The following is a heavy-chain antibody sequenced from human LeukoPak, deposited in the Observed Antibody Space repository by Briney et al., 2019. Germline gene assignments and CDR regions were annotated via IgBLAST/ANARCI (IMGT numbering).Heavy chain of an antibody. Sequence: SETLSLTCTVSGGSISSSSYYWGWIRQPPGKGLEWIGSIYYSGSTYYNPSLKSRVTISVDTSENQFSLKLSSVTAADTAVYYCAARGVMSSLLWDYWGQGTLVTVSS. V-gene: IGHV4-39*01. J-gene: IGHJ4*02. CDR1: GGSISSSSYY. CDR3: AARGVMSSLLWDY. D-gene: IGHD3-10*01. CDR2: IYYSGST.